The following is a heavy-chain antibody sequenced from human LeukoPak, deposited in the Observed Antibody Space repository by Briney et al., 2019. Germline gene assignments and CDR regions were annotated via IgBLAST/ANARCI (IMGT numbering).Heavy chain of an antibody. CDR2: ISYDGSNK. J-gene: IGHJ5*02. Sequence: GGSLRLSCSASGFTFSSYAMHWVRQAPGKGLEWVAVISYDGSNKYFADSVKGRFTISRDNSKNTLYLQMNGLRAEDTAVYYCAKDGCRITSSHVLVDPWGQGTLVTVSS. CDR1: GFTFSSYA. D-gene: IGHD2-2*01. CDR3: AKDGCRITSSHVLVDP. V-gene: IGHV3-30*18.